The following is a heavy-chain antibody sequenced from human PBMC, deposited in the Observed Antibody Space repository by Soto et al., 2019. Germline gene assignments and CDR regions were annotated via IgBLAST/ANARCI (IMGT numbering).Heavy chain of an antibody. Sequence: SETLSLTCTVSGGSISSYYWSWIRQPPGKGLEWIGYIYYSVSTNYNPSLKSRVTISVDTSKNQFSLKLSSVTAADTAVYYCARVTYNWFDPWGQGTLVTVSS. J-gene: IGHJ5*02. CDR3: ARVTYNWFDP. CDR1: GGSISSYY. V-gene: IGHV4-59*01. CDR2: IYYSVST.